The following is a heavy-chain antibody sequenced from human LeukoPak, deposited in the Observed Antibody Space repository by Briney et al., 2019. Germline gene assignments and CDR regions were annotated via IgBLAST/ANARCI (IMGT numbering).Heavy chain of an antibody. D-gene: IGHD2-8*01. J-gene: IGHJ6*03. CDR2: INPNSGGT. V-gene: IGHV1-2*02. Sequence: ASVKVSCKASGYTFTGCYMHWVRQAPGQGLEWMGWINPNSGGTNYAQKFQGRVTMTRDTSISTAYMELSRLRSDDTAVYYCARDPTGYCTNGVCYIAAYYMDVWGKGTTVTVSS. CDR1: GYTFTGCY. CDR3: ARDPTGYCTNGVCYIAAYYMDV.